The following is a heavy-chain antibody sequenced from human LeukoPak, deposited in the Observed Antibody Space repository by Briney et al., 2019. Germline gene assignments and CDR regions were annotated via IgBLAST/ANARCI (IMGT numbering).Heavy chain of an antibody. V-gene: IGHV4-34*01. J-gene: IGHJ2*01. CDR2: MHHGGRS. CDR3: ARHGDWYFAH. CDR1: GGSVFGYY. Sequence: SETLSLTCAVSGGSVFGYYWSWIRQPPGKGLEWIGEMHHGGRSKYHPALKSRVTISVDTPNNQFSLKLTSMSAADTAVYYCARHGDWYFAHWGPGTLVTVSS. D-gene: IGHD3-10*01.